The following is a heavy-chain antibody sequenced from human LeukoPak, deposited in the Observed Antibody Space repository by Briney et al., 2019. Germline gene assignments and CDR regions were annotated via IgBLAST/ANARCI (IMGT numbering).Heavy chain of an antibody. V-gene: IGHV4-38-2*02. Sequence: SETLSLTCTVSGYSISSGYYWGWIRQPPGKGLEWIGSLYHSGSTYYNPSLKSRVTISLDTSKNQFSLKLSSVTAADTAVYYCARNLYCSSTSCLDAFDIWGQGTMVTVSS. CDR2: LYHSGST. CDR3: ARNLYCSSTSCLDAFDI. J-gene: IGHJ3*02. D-gene: IGHD2-2*01. CDR1: GYSISSGYY.